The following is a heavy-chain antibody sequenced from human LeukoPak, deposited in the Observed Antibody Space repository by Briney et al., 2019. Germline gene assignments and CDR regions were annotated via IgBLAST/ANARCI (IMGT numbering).Heavy chain of an antibody. J-gene: IGHJ4*02. CDR3: ARDRDYGSGSPPGDY. V-gene: IGHV3-21*01. CDR2: ISSSSSYI. Sequence: GGSLRLSCAASGFTFSSYSMNWVRQAPGKGLEWVSSISSSSSYIYYADSVKGRFTISRDNAKNSLYLQMNSLRAEDTAVYYCARDRDYGSGSPPGDYWGQGTLVTVSS. CDR1: GFTFSSYS. D-gene: IGHD3-10*01.